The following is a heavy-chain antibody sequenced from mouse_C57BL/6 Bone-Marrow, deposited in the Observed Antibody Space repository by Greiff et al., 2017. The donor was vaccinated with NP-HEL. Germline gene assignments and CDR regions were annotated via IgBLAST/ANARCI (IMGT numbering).Heavy chain of an antibody. J-gene: IGHJ2*01. D-gene: IGHD1-1*01. V-gene: IGHV5-6*01. Sequence: EVNVVESGGDLVKPGGSLKLSCAASGFTFSSYGMSWVRQTPDKRLEWVATISSGGSYTYYPDSVKGRFTISRDNAKNTLYLQMSSLKSEDTAMYYCARHRDYYGSSCWFDYWGQGTTLTVSS. CDR1: GFTFSSYG. CDR2: ISSGGSYT. CDR3: ARHRDYYGSSCWFDY.